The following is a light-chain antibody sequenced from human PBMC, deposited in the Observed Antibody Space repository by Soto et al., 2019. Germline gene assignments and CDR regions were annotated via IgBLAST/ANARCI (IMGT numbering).Light chain of an antibody. Sequence: DIQMTQSPSTLSASVGDRVTITCRASQSITNWLAWYQQKPGKAPKLLIYKASTLETGVPSRFSGSGSGTEFTLTISSLQPDDFATYYCQQFKPYSGLTFGGGTKVQIK. J-gene: IGKJ4*01. CDR2: KAS. CDR3: QQFKPYSGLT. CDR1: QSITNW. V-gene: IGKV1-5*03.